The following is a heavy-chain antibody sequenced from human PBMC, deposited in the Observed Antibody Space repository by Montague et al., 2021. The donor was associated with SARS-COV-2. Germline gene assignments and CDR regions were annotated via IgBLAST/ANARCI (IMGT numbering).Heavy chain of an antibody. D-gene: IGHD3-16*02. J-gene: IGHJ5*02. Sequence: ILSLTCAVYGGSFSGYYWSWIRQPPGKGLEWIGEINHSGSTNYNPSLKSRVTISVDTSKNQFSLKLSSVTAAGTAVYYCARGYDYVWGSYRYLHWFDPWGQGTLVTVSS. CDR3: ARGYDYVWGSYRYLHWFDP. V-gene: IGHV4-34*01. CDR1: GGSFSGYY. CDR2: INHSGST.